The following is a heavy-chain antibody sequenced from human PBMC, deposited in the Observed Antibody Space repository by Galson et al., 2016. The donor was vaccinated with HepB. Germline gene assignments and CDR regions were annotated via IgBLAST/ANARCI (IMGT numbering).Heavy chain of an antibody. D-gene: IGHD4-17*01. Sequence: LRLSCAASGFTFDDYGMSWVRQVPGKGLEWVSGIKWNGGSKGYADSVRGRFTISRDNGRNSLHLQMNSLRAEDTAFYYCARGGGLCTVRYYYNYGMDVWGQGTTVTVSS. CDR1: GFTFDDYG. CDR3: ARGGGLCTVRYYYNYGMDV. CDR2: IKWNGGSK. J-gene: IGHJ6*02. V-gene: IGHV3-20*04.